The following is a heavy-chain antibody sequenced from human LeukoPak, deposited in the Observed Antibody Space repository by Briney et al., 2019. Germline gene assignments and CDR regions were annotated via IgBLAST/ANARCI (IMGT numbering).Heavy chain of an antibody. D-gene: IGHD3-16*02. J-gene: IGHJ3*02. CDR2: IIPMLGLT. CDR1: GITFSSYA. Sequence: ASVKVSCKTSGITFSSYAMSWVRQAPGQGLEWMGRIIPMLGLTDYAQKFQGRVTITADTSTRTVYMELTSLTSEDTAVYYCASLSGAFDIWGQGTMVTVSS. CDR3: ASLSGAFDI. V-gene: IGHV1-69*04.